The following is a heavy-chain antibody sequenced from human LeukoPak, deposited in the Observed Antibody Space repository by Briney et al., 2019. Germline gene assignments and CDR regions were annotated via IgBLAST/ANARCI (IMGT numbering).Heavy chain of an antibody. Sequence: GGSLRLSCAASGFTFSSYWMHWVRQAPGKGLVWVSRIKSDGKTNYADSVEGRFTISRDNAKNTVSLQMNSLRAEDTGVYYCARAPSEIGGYYPEYFRHWGQGTLVTVSS. J-gene: IGHJ1*01. CDR2: IKSDGKT. D-gene: IGHD3-22*01. CDR3: ARAPSEIGGYYPEYFRH. CDR1: GFTFSSYW. V-gene: IGHV3-74*01.